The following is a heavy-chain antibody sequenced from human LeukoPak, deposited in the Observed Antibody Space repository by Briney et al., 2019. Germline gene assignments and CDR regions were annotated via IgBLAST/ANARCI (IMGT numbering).Heavy chain of an antibody. Sequence: GASVKVSCKASGYTFTNYYMHWVRQAPGQGLEWVGIINPSGGSTSYAQKFQGRVTMTRDTSTSTVYMELSSLRSEDTAVYYCARVSVPSSLWDGMDVWGQGTTVTVSS. CDR3: ARVSVPSSLWDGMDV. CDR1: GYTFTNYY. V-gene: IGHV1-46*01. J-gene: IGHJ6*02. D-gene: IGHD6-6*01. CDR2: INPSGGST.